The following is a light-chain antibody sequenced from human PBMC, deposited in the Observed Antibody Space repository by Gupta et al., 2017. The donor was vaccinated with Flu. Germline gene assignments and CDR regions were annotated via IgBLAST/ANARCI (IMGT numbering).Light chain of an antibody. CDR1: QSVGSY. J-gene: IGKJ1*01. CDR2: DVS. Sequence: LTQWKDTLSLSPGERDNQSCRVSQSVGSYLLWFHHKPGQPPRLLIYDVSRRAAGVPARFSGSGSRTDFTLSISSLEPEDCGIYYCQQRNFWPPFTWTFGQGTKVEVK. CDR3: QQRNFWPPFTWT. V-gene: IGKV3-11*01.